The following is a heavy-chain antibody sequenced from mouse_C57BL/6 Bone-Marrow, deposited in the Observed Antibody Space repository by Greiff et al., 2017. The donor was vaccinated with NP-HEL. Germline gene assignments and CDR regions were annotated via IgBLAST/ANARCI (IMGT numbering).Heavy chain of an antibody. J-gene: IGHJ1*03. D-gene: IGHD2-4*01. V-gene: IGHV5-9*01. CDR2: ISGGGGNT. CDR3: ARAIYYDYDDFDV. Sequence: EVQRVESGGGLVKPGGSLKLSCAASGFTFSSYTMSWVRQTPEKRLEWVATISGGGGNTYYPDSVKGRFTISRDNAKNTRYLQMSSLRSEDTALYYCARAIYYDYDDFDVWGTGTTVTVSS. CDR1: GFTFSSYT.